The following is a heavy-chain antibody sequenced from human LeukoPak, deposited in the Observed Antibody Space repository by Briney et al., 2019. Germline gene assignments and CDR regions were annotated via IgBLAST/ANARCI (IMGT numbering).Heavy chain of an antibody. CDR1: GSTFSSYW. V-gene: IGHV3-74*03. J-gene: IGHJ4*02. Sequence: GGSLRLSCVASGSTFSSYWMHWVRQAPGKGLVWVSRINSDGSSTKCADSVKGRLTISRDNAKNTLYLQMNSLRAEDTAVYYCAALDHGHDYWGQGTLVTVSS. CDR2: INSDGSST. CDR3: AALDHGHDY.